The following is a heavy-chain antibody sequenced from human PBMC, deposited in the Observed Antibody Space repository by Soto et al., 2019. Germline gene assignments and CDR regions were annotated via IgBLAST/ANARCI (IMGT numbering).Heavy chain of an antibody. D-gene: IGHD4-4*01. CDR1: GGTFSSYA. CDR3: ARESYSNYPAHWFDP. V-gene: IGHV1-69*12. J-gene: IGHJ5*02. Sequence: QVQLVQSGAEVKKPGSSVKVSCKASGGTFSSYAISWVRQAPGQGLEWMGGIIPIFGTANYAQKFQGRVTTSADESTSTAHRELSSLRSEDTAVYYCARESYSNYPAHWFDPWGQGTLVTVSS. CDR2: IIPIFGTA.